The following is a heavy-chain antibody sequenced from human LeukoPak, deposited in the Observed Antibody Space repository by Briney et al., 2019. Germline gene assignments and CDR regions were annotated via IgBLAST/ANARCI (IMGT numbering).Heavy chain of an antibody. CDR3: AREDLYSISWHNWFDP. CDR1: GGSISSGSYY. CDR2: IYTSGST. D-gene: IGHD6-13*01. J-gene: IGHJ5*02. Sequence: SETLSLTCTVSGGSISSGSYYWSWIRQPAGKGLEWIGRIYTSGSTNYNPSLKSRVTISVDTSKNQFSLKLSSVTAADTAVYYCAREDLYSISWHNWFDPWGQGTLVTVS. V-gene: IGHV4-61*02.